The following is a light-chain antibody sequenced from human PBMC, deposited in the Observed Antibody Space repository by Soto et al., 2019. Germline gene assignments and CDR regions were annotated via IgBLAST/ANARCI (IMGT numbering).Light chain of an antibody. CDR3: QHYGRSPGLFT. J-gene: IGKJ3*01. Sequence: EIVFTQSPGTLSLSPGERATLSCRASQSVSNTYLAWYQQKPGQAPRLLIYDASSRATGIPDRFSGSGSGTDFTLTISRLEPEDFAVYYCQHYGRSPGLFTFGPGTKVDIK. V-gene: IGKV3-20*01. CDR2: DAS. CDR1: QSVSNTY.